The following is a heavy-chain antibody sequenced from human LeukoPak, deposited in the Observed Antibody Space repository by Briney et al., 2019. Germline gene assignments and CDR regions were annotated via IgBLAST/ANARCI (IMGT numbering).Heavy chain of an antibody. Sequence: GGSLRLSCAAPGFTVSSNYISWVRQAPGKGLEWVSVIYSGGSTYYADSVKGRFTISRDNSKNTLYLQMNSLRAEDTAVYYCARARYSSGWYQGYYYYYGMDVWGQGTTVTVSS. CDR2: IYSGGST. V-gene: IGHV3-66*01. CDR1: GFTVSSNY. CDR3: ARARYSSGWYQGYYYYYGMDV. D-gene: IGHD6-19*01. J-gene: IGHJ6*02.